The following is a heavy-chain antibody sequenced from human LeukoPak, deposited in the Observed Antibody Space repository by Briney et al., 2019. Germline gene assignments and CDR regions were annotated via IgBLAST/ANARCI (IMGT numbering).Heavy chain of an antibody. CDR1: GFTFSSYG. D-gene: IGHD5-18*01. J-gene: IGHJ4*02. Sequence: GGSLRLSCAASGFTFSSYGMHWVRQAPGKGLEYVSAITSNGGTTYYANSVKGRFTISRDNSKNTLYLQMGSLRAEDMAVYYCARSSYGYPDYWGQGTLVTVSS. CDR3: ARSSYGYPDY. CDR2: ITSNGGTT. V-gene: IGHV3-64*01.